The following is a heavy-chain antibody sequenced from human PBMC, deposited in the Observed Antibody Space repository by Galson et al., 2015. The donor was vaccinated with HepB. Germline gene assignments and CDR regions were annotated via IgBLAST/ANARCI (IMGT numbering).Heavy chain of an antibody. J-gene: IGHJ1*01. CDR3: ARVPTDASYCGGDCYPLEYFQH. CDR1: GFTFSTYS. CDR2: ISSTSRYI. Sequence: SLRLSCAASGFTFSTYSMNWVRQAPGKGLEWVSSISSTSRYIFYADSVKGRFTVSRDNAKNSLYLQMDSPRPEDTAVYYCARVPTDASYCGGDCYPLEYFQHWGQGTLVNVNS. V-gene: IGHV3-21*01. D-gene: IGHD2-21*02.